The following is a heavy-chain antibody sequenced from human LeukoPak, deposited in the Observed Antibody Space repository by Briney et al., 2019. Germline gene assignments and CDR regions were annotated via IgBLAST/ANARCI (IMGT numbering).Heavy chain of an antibody. Sequence: PSETLSLTCTVSGGSISNYSWNWIRQPPGEGLEWIGYIHYSGSSNYNPSLKSRVAFSVDTSNNQFSLKLSSVTAADTAVYYCARGSSGWYADLWGRGTLVTVSS. V-gene: IGHV4-59*01. CDR3: ARGSSGWYADL. D-gene: IGHD6-19*01. CDR2: IHYSGSS. CDR1: GGSISNYS. J-gene: IGHJ2*01.